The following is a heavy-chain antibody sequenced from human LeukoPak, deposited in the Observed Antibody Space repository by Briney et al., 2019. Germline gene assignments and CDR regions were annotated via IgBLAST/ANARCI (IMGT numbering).Heavy chain of an antibody. CDR2: INPSGGST. CDR3: ARETGIRTRFDY. CDR1: GYTFSGYY. D-gene: IGHD1-1*01. J-gene: IGHJ4*02. Sequence: ASVKVSCKASGYTFSGYYMHWVRQAPGQGLEWMGIINPSGGSTSYGQKIQGRVNMTRDTSTSTVYMELSSLRSEDTAVYYCARETGIRTRFDYWGQGTLVTVSS. V-gene: IGHV1-46*01.